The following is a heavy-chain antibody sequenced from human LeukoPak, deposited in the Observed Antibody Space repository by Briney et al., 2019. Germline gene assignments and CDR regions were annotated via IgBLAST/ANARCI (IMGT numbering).Heavy chain of an antibody. J-gene: IGHJ4*02. CDR1: GGTFSSYA. CDR3: ARGPRSGSVYDY. V-gene: IGHV1-69*04. D-gene: IGHD1-26*01. CDR2: IIPILGIA. Sequence: ASVKVSCKASGGTFSSYAISWVRQAPGQGLGWMGRIIPILGIANYAQKFQGRVTITADKSTSTAYMELSSLRSEDTAVYYCARGPRSGSVYDYWGQGTLVTVSS.